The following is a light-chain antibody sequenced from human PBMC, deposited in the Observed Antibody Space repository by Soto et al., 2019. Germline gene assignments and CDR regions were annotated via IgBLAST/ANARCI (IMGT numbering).Light chain of an antibody. CDR1: SSDVGGYNY. J-gene: IGLJ1*01. CDR3: GSYTSTSAYV. Sequence: QSALTQPASVSGSPGQSITISCTGTSSDVGGYNYVSWYQQHPGKAPKLMIYDVSNRPSGVSNRFSGSKSGNTASLTISGLQAEDEADYYCGSYTSTSAYVLGTGTKVTVL. V-gene: IGLV2-14*01. CDR2: DVS.